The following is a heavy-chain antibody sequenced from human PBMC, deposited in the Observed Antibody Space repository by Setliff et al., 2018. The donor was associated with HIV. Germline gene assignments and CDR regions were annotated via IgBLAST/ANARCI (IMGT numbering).Heavy chain of an antibody. CDR3: ARIGQQGSVPDY. CDR2: INPNNGGT. Sequence: VASVKVSCKASGYTFTGYYMHWVRQAPGQGLEWMGWINPNNGGTNYAQKVQGRVTMTTDTSTSTAYMELRSLRSEDTAVYYCARIGQQGSVPDYWGQGTLVTVSS. D-gene: IGHD6-19*01. J-gene: IGHJ4*02. V-gene: IGHV1-2*02. CDR1: GYTFTGYY.